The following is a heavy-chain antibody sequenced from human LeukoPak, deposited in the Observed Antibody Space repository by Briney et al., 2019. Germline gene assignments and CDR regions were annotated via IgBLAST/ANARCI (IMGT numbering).Heavy chain of an antibody. CDR2: IIPIFGTA. D-gene: IGHD2-2*01. CDR1: GGTFSSYA. V-gene: IGHV1-69*05. CDR3: ARVIRPAATLNYYYYMDV. J-gene: IGHJ6*03. Sequence: SVKVSCKASGGTFSSYAISWVRQAPGQGLEWMGGIIPIFGTANYAHKFQGRVTITTDESTSTAYMELSSLRSEDTAVYYCARVIRPAATLNYYYYMDVWGKGTTVTVSS.